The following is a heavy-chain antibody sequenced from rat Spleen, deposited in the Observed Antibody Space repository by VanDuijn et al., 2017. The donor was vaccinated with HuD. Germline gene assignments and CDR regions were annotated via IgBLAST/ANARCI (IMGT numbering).Heavy chain of an antibody. CDR1: GFTFSNYG. J-gene: IGHJ1*01. Sequence: EVQLVESGGGLVQPGRSMKLSCAASGFTFSNYGMAWVRQAPKKGLEWVAYISYDGGSTYYRDSVKGRFTVSRDNAKSTLYLQMDSLRSEDTATYYCARPFGYDRFWYFDFWGPGTMVTVSS. CDR2: ISYDGGST. CDR3: ARPFGYDRFWYFDF. D-gene: IGHD1-7*01. V-gene: IGHV5-25*01.